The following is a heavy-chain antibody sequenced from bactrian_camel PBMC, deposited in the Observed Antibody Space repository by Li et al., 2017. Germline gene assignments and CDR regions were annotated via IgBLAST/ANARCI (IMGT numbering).Heavy chain of an antibody. J-gene: IGHJ6*01. D-gene: IGHD3*01. Sequence: VQLEESGGGLVQPGGSLRLSCTVSGFTFSSVPMSWVRQVPGKGLGWVSAINSGGGTTYYADSVKGRFTISQDNAKNTVYLQMNSLKPEDTAMYYCRARTIADCSGPWPTTEGFGFWGQGTQVTVS. CDR3: RARTIADCSGPWPTTEGFGF. CDR1: GFTFSSVP. V-gene: IGHV3S40*01. CDR2: INSGGGTT.